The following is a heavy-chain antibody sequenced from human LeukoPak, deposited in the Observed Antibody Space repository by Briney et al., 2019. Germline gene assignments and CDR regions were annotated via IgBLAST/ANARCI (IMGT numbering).Heavy chain of an antibody. CDR2: ISAYNGNT. D-gene: IGHD3-10*01. CDR1: GYTFTSYG. J-gene: IGHJ4*02. Sequence: GASVKVSCKASGYTFTSYGISWVRQAPGQGPEWMGWISAYNGNTNYAQKLQGRVTMTTDTSTSTAYMELRSLRSDNTAVYYCARDDRFGELKLFDYWGQGTLVTVSS. CDR3: ARDDRFGELKLFDY. V-gene: IGHV1-18*01.